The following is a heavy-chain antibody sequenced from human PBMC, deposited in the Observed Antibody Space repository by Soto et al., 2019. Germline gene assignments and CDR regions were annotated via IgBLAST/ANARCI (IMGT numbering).Heavy chain of an antibody. Sequence: QVQLVESGGGVVQPGRSLRLSCAASGLTFSGDAMHWVGQAPGKGLAWVAVISYDGSNYYYADSVKGRFFISRDNSKNMLYLQMNSLRAEDTAVYYCARDTRYSSGWYADWGQGTLVTVAS. CDR3: ARDTRYSSGWYAD. CDR2: ISYDGSNY. D-gene: IGHD6-19*01. V-gene: IGHV3-30-3*01. CDR1: GLTFSGDA. J-gene: IGHJ4*02.